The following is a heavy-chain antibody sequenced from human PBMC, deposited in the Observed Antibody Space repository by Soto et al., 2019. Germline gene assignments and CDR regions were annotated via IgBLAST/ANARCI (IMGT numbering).Heavy chain of an antibody. J-gene: IGHJ6*03. V-gene: IGHV3-23*01. CDR3: AKRPGYYMGV. CDR1: GFIVTNYA. CDR2: FGTSGNT. Sequence: EVQLLESGGGLVQSGGSLRLSCAASGFIVTNYAMSWVRQAPGQGLEWVSTFGTSGNTYYADSVKGRFPISRDNSKHTLFLPMNSLRPKDTALYHYAKRPGYYMGVSGNRTPVTVSS.